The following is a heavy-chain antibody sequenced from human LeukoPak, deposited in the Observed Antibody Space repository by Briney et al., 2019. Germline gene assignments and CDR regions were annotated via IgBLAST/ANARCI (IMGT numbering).Heavy chain of an antibody. V-gene: IGHV1-24*01. Sequence: ASVKVSCNISGYTLTELSMHWARQAPGKGLEWMGSFDREDGGTFYTQQSQGRVTMTEDTSTDTAYMELSSLRSEDTAVYYCATLITMVRGPYAFDIWGQGTMVTVSS. CDR1: GYTLTELS. CDR2: FDREDGGT. J-gene: IGHJ3*02. D-gene: IGHD3-10*01. CDR3: ATLITMVRGPYAFDI.